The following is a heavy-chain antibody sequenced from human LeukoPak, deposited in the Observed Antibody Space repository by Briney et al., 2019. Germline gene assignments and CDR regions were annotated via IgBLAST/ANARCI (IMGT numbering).Heavy chain of an antibody. Sequence: ASVKVSCKASGYTFTSYYMHWVRQAPGQGLEWMGIINPSGGSTSYAQKFQGRVTMTRDTSTSTVYMELSSLRSEDTAVYYCARAAVAGRNYYYYMDVWGKGTTVTVSS. CDR3: ARAAVAGRNYYYYMDV. CDR2: INPSGGST. CDR1: GYTFTSYY. D-gene: IGHD6-19*01. V-gene: IGHV1-46*01. J-gene: IGHJ6*03.